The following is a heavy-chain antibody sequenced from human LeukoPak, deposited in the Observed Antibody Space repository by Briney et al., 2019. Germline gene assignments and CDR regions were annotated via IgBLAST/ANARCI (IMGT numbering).Heavy chain of an antibody. D-gene: IGHD6-19*01. Sequence: GGSLRLSCAASGFTFSSYAMSWVRQAPGKGLEWVSAISGSGGSTYYADSVKGRFTISRDNSKNTLYLQMNSLRAEGTAVYYCAKDLSSGWYTFDYWGQGTLVTVSS. CDR3: AKDLSSGWYTFDY. V-gene: IGHV3-23*01. CDR2: ISGSGGST. CDR1: GFTFSSYA. J-gene: IGHJ4*02.